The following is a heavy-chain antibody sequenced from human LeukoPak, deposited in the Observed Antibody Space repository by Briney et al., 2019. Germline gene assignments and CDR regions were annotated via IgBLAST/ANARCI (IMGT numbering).Heavy chain of an antibody. CDR2: IYHGGST. V-gene: IGHV4-30-2*01. J-gene: IGHJ4*02. CDR3: ARDWGSYSDY. Sequence: SETLSLTCTVSGGSISSGGYYWSWIRQPPGKGLEWIGYIYHGGSTYYNPSLKSRVTISVDRSKNQFSLKLSSVTAADTAVYYCARDWGSYSDYWGQGTLVTVSS. D-gene: IGHD3-16*01. CDR1: GGSISSGGYY.